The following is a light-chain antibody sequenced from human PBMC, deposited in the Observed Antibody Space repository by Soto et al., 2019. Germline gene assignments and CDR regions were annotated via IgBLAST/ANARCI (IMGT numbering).Light chain of an antibody. CDR2: GAS. CDR1: QSVSNSY. Sequence: EIVLTQSPGTLSLSPGEGATLSCRASQSVSNSYLAGYQQKPGQAPRLLIYGASSRATGIPDRFSGSGSGTDFTLPISRLEPADFAVYYCQQYGSSPLTFGGGTKVEIK. CDR3: QQYGSSPLT. V-gene: IGKV3-20*01. J-gene: IGKJ4*01.